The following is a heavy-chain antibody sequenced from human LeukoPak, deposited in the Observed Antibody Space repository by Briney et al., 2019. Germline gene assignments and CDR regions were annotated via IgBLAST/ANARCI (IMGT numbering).Heavy chain of an antibody. J-gene: IGHJ4*02. CDR2: IYPGDSDT. D-gene: IGHD3-22*01. Sequence: PGESLKISCKGSGCSFTSYWIGWGRQLPGKGLEWMGSIYPGDSDTRYNPSFQGQVTISADKSISTASLPWSRLKASDTAMYYCAARDDYYDSSGYYYWGQGTLVTVSS. CDR1: GCSFTSYW. CDR3: AARDDYYDSSGYYY. V-gene: IGHV5-51*01.